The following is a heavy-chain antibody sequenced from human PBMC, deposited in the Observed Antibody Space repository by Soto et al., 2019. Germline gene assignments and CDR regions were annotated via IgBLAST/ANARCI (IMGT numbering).Heavy chain of an antibody. Sequence: ASVKVSCEASGYTFSNYGITWVREGPGQPLEWLGWISLYSDGTNYAQKFQGRVSMTTDTSTTTAYMELRSLRSEDTAVYYCAGKYYAILTGYSDNWFDPWGQGTLVTVSS. D-gene: IGHD3-9*01. CDR3: AGKYYAILTGYSDNWFDP. J-gene: IGHJ5*02. CDR1: GYTFSNYG. V-gene: IGHV1-18*01. CDR2: ISLYSDGT.